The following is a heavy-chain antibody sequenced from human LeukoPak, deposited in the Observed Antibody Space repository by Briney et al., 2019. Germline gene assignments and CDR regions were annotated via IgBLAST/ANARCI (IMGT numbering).Heavy chain of an antibody. D-gene: IGHD3-22*01. J-gene: IGHJ4*02. CDR2: INGGGSRM. CDR1: GFTFRSYE. CDR3: ARESDSGGYRFDY. V-gene: IGHV3-48*03. Sequence: GGSLRLSCTASGFTFRSYEMIWVRQAAGKGLEWVAYINGGGSRMLYADSVKGRFTISRDDAKNSLYLQMNSLRTEDTGAYSCARESDSGGYRFDYWGQGSPVTVSS.